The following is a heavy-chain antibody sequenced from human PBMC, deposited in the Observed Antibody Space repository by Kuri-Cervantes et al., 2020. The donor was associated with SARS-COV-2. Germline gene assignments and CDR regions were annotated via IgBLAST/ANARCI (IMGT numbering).Heavy chain of an antibody. J-gene: IGHJ4*02. Sequence: ASVKVSCKASGYTFTGYYMHWVRQAPGQGLEWMGWINPNSGGTSYAQKFQGRVTMTRDTSTSTVYMELSSLRSEDTAVYYCAVLVARASGYWGQGTLVSVSS. CDR2: INPNSGGT. V-gene: IGHV1-2*02. CDR3: AVLVARASGY. D-gene: IGHD2-8*02. CDR1: GYTFTGYY.